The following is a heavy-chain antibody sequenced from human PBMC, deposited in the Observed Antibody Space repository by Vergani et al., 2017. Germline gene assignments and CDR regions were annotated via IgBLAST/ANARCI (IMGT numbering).Heavy chain of an antibody. J-gene: IGHJ4*02. V-gene: IGHV3-30*03. D-gene: IGHD4-17*01. CDR3: ARDRSDDYGDWGPLDY. Sequence: QVQLVESGGGVVQPGRSLRLSCAASGFTFSSYGMHWVRQAPGKGLEWVAVISYDGSNKYYADSVKGRFTISRDNSKNTLYLQMNSLRAEDTAVYYCARDRSDDYGDWGPLDYWGQGTLVTVSS. CDR1: GFTFSSYG. CDR2: ISYDGSNK.